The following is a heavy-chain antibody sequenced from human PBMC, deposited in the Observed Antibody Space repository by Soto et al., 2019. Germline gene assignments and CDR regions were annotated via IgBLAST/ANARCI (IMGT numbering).Heavy chain of an antibody. CDR2: ISGSGGST. D-gene: IGHD3-16*02. V-gene: IGHV3-23*01. J-gene: IGHJ6*03. CDR3: AKDRWGGETYRGYMDV. Sequence: GGSLRLSCAASGFTFSSYAMSWVRQAPGKGLEWVSAISGSGGSTYYADSVKGRFTISRDNSKNTLYLQMNSLRAEDTAVYYCAKDRWGGETYRGYMDVWGKGTTVTVSS. CDR1: GFTFSSYA.